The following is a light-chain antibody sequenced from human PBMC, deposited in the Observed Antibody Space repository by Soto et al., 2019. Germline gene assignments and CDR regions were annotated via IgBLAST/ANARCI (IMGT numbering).Light chain of an antibody. CDR2: GAS. CDR1: QSVSSSY. Sequence: PGERVTLSCRASQSVSSSYLTWYQQKPGQAPRLLIYGASTRATSIPARFSGSGSGTDFTLTISSLQPEDFAIYYCHQRQSWPRTLGQGTKVDI. CDR3: HQRQSWPRT. V-gene: IGKV3D-7*01. J-gene: IGKJ1*01.